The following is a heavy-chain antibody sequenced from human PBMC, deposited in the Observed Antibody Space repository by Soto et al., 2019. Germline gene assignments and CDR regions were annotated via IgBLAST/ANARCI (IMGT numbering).Heavy chain of an antibody. CDR3: ARVFSYYDFWSGYYTPLGFDY. CDR2: ISAYNGNT. Sequence: ASVKVSCKASGYTFTSYGISWVRQAPGQGLEWMGWISAYNGNTNYAQKLQGRVTMTTDTSTSTAYMELRSLRSDDTAVYYCARVFSYYDFWSGYYTPLGFDYWGQGTLVTVSS. J-gene: IGHJ4*02. CDR1: GYTFTSYG. V-gene: IGHV1-18*01. D-gene: IGHD3-3*01.